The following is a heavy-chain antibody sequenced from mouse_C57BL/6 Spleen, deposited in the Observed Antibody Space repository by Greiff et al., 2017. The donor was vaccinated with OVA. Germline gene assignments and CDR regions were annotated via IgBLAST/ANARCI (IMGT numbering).Heavy chain of an antibody. CDR2: ISYDGSN. CDR1: GYSITSGYY. CDR3: ARDLRTGNFDY. Sequence: VQLKESGPGLVKPSQSLSLTCSVTGYSITSGYYWNWIRQFPGNKLEWMGYISYDGSNNYNPSLKNRISITRDTSKNQFFLKLNSVTTEDTATYYCARDLRTGNFDYWGQGTTLTVSS. D-gene: IGHD4-1*01. J-gene: IGHJ2*01. V-gene: IGHV3-6*01.